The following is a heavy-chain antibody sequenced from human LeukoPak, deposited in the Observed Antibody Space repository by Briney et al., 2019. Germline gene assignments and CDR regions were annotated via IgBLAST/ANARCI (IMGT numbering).Heavy chain of an antibody. CDR1: GASIRSHF. V-gene: IGHV4-59*11. D-gene: IGHD2-2*01. Sequence: PETLSLTCTVSGASIRSHFWSWIRQTPRKGLERIGYVYYTGSMNYNPALMCRVIISADTSENQSSLKLTSVTAADTAVYCCATAMYCSSPSCFDCWGQGSLVTVSS. CDR2: VYYTGSM. J-gene: IGHJ4*02. CDR3: ATAMYCSSPSCFDC.